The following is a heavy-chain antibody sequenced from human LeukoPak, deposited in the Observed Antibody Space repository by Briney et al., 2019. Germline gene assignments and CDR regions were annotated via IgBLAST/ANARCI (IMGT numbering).Heavy chain of an antibody. D-gene: IGHD3-22*01. J-gene: IGHJ3*02. CDR1: GYSFTSNG. CDR3: AREPTYYDSPYDAFDI. CDR2: ISAYNGNT. Sequence: ASVKVSCKASGYSFTSNGISWVRQAAGQGLEGMGWISAYNGNTNYAQKLQGRVTMTTDTSTSTAYMELRSLRSDDTAVYYCAREPTYYDSPYDAFDIWGQGTMATVSS. V-gene: IGHV1-18*01.